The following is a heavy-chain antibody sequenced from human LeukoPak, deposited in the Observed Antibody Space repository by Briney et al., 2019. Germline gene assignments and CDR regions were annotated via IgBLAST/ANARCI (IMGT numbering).Heavy chain of an antibody. CDR1: GFTFSDYY. V-gene: IGHV3-11*04. J-gene: IGHJ4*02. CDR2: ISSSGSTI. D-gene: IGHD3-10*01. Sequence: GGSLRLSCAASGFTFSDYYMSWIRQAPGKGREWVSYISSSGSTIYYADSVKGRFTISRDNAKNSLYLQMNSLRAEDTAVYYCASGITMVREIDYWGQGTLVTVSS. CDR3: ASGITMVREIDY.